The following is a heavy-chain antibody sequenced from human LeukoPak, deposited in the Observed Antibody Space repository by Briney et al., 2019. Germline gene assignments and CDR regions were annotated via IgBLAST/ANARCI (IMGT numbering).Heavy chain of an antibody. CDR3: AKDGVAIVVVPAATPSPYYYYYMDV. J-gene: IGHJ6*03. CDR1: GFTVSSNY. D-gene: IGHD2-2*02. CDR2: IYSGGST. V-gene: IGHV3-53*01. Sequence: GGSLRLSCAASGFTVSSNYMSWVRQAPGKGLEWVSVIYSGGSTYYADSVKGRFTISRDNSKNTLYLQMNSLRAEDTAVYYCAKDGVAIVVVPAATPSPYYYYYMDVWGKGTTVTISS.